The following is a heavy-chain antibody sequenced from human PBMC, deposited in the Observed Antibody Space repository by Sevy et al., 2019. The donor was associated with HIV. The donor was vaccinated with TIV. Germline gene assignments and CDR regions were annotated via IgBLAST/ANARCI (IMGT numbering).Heavy chain of an antibody. D-gene: IGHD6-13*01. V-gene: IGHV3-23*01. CDR1: GFTFSSYA. J-gene: IGHJ4*02. CDR3: AKFVATAVGYFDY. CDR2: ISGSGGST. Sequence: WGCLRLSCAASGFTFSSYAMSWVRQAPGKGLERVSAISGSGGSTYYADSVKGRFTISRDNSKNTLYLQMNSLRAEDTAVYYSAKFVATAVGYFDYWGQGTLVPVSS.